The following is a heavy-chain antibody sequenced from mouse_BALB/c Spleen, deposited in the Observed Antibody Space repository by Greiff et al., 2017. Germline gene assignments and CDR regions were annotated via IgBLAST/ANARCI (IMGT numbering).Heavy chain of an antibody. Sequence: EVKVVESGGGLVQPGGSRKLSCAASGFTFSSFGMHWVRQAPEKGLEWVAYISSGSSTIYYADTVKGRFTISRDNPKNTLFLQMTSLRSEDTAMYYCARSPSYGNWFAYWGQGTLVTVSA. CDR1: GFTFSSFG. J-gene: IGHJ3*01. D-gene: IGHD2-10*01. V-gene: IGHV5-17*02. CDR2: ISSGSSTI. CDR3: ARSPSYGNWFAY.